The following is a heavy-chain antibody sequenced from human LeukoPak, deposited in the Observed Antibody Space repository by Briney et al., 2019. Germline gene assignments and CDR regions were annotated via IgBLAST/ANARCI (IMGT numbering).Heavy chain of an antibody. J-gene: IGHJ5*02. V-gene: IGHV1-46*01. CDR1: GYTFTSYY. CDR3: ARKHYYDSSGYSWFDP. Sequence: PRASVKVSCKASGYTFTSYYMHWVRQAPGQGLEWMGIINPSGGSTSYAQKFQGRVTMTRDTSTSTVYMELSSLRSEDTAMYYCARKHYYDSSGYSWFDPWGQGALVTVSS. CDR2: INPSGGST. D-gene: IGHD3-22*01.